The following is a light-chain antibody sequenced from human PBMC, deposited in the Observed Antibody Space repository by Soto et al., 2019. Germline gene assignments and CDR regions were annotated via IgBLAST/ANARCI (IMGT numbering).Light chain of an antibody. Sequence: IRMTQSPSSFSASTGDRVTITCRASQGISSYLAWYQQKPGKAPKLLIYAASTLQSGVPSRFSGSGSGTDFTLTISCLQSEDFATYYCQQYYSYSTWTFGQGTKVDIK. V-gene: IGKV1-8*01. J-gene: IGKJ1*01. CDR1: QGISSY. CDR2: AAS. CDR3: QQYYSYSTWT.